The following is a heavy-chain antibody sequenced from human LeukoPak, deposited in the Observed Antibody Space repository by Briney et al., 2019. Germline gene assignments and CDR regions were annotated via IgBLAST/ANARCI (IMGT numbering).Heavy chain of an antibody. V-gene: IGHV4-4*07. Sequence: SETLSLTCTVSGGSISSYYWSWIRQPAGKGLEWIGRIYTSGSTNYNPSLKSRVTMSVDTSKNQFSLKLSSVTAADTAVYYCARTRDDPTGTTEKYYFDYWGQGTLVTVSS. CDR3: ARTRDDPTGTTEKYYFDY. CDR1: GGSISSYY. CDR2: IYTSGST. J-gene: IGHJ4*02. D-gene: IGHD1-14*01.